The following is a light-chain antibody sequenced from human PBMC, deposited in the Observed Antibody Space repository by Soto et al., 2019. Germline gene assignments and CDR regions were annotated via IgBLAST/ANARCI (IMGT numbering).Light chain of an antibody. CDR1: QSVRSN. Sequence: EIVMTQSPATLSVSPGERATLSCRASQSVRSNLAWYQQKPGQAPSLLIYGASTRATGVPARFSGSDSGTEFTLSISSLQSEDSEVYYCQQFTKWPYTFGQGTKVEIK. CDR2: GAS. J-gene: IGKJ2*01. V-gene: IGKV3-15*01. CDR3: QQFTKWPYT.